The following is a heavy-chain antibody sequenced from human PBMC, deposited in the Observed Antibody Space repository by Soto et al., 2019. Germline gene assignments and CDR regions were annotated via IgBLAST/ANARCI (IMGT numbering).Heavy chain of an antibody. CDR3: ARRGYSYGFDYYGMDV. J-gene: IGHJ6*02. CDR2: IIPIFGTA. Sequence: QVQLVQSGAEVKKPGSSVKVSCKASGGTFSSYAISWVRQAPGQGLEWMGGIIPIFGTANYAQKFQGRVTITADESTSTAYMELSSLRSEDTAVYYCARRGYSYGFDYYGMDVWGQGTTVTVSS. V-gene: IGHV1-69*12. CDR1: GGTFSSYA. D-gene: IGHD5-18*01.